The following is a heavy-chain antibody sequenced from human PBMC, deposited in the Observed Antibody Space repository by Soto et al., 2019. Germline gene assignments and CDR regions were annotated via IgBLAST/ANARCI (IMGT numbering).Heavy chain of an antibody. CDR3: ARGPRRIITVTTPYYFDY. D-gene: IGHD4-17*01. CDR2: IKQDGSEK. CDR1: GFTFSSYW. Sequence: GGSLRLSCAASGFTFSSYWMSWVRQAPGKGLEWVANIKQDGSEKYYVDSVKGRFTISRDNAKNSLYLQMNSLRAEDTAVYYCARGPRRIITVTTPYYFDYWGQGTLVTVSS. J-gene: IGHJ4*02. V-gene: IGHV3-7*01.